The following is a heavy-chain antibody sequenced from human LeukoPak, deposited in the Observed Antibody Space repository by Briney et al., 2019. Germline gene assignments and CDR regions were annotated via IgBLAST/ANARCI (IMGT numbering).Heavy chain of an antibody. Sequence: SVKVSCKASGYTFTNYYMHWVRQAPGQGLEWMGGIIPIFGTANYAKKFQCRVTTTADKSTSTAYMELSSLRSEDTAVYDCARASGYSSGWYVKDPPYYFDYWGQGTLVTVSS. CDR2: IIPIFGTA. CDR1: GYTFTNYY. CDR3: ARASGYSSGWYVKDPPYYFDY. V-gene: IGHV1-69*06. J-gene: IGHJ4*02. D-gene: IGHD6-19*01.